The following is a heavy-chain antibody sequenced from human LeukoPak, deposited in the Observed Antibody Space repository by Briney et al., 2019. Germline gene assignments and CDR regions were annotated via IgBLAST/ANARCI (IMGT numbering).Heavy chain of an antibody. J-gene: IGHJ4*02. CDR2: INPNSGGT. Sequence: ASVKVSCKASGYTFTGYYMHWVRQAPGQGLEWMGWINPNSGGTNYGQMFQGRVTMTRDTSISTAYMELSRLRSDDTAVYYCARGVQVDYYDSSGYYYMHWGQGTLVTVSS. D-gene: IGHD3-22*01. V-gene: IGHV1-2*02. CDR1: GYTFTGYY. CDR3: ARGVQVDYYDSSGYYYMH.